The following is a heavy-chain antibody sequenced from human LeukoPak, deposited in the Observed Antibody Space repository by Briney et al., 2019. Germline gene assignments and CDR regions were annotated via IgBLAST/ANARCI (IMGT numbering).Heavy chain of an antibody. CDR1: GYTFTGYY. J-gene: IGHJ6*02. Sequence: ASVKVFCRASGYTFTGYYMHWVPQAPGQGLEWMGWINPNSGGTNYAQKFQGSVTMTRDTSISTAYMELSRLRSDDTAVYYCARVVPAANKNYYGMDVWGQGTTVTVSS. CDR2: INPNSGGT. D-gene: IGHD2-2*01. V-gene: IGHV1-2*02. CDR3: ARVVPAANKNYYGMDV.